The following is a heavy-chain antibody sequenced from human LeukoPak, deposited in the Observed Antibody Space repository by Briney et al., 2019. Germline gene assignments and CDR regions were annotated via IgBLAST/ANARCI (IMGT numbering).Heavy chain of an antibody. Sequence: GGSLRLSCAASGFTFSSYGMHWVRQAPGKGLEWVAVISYDGSNKYYADSVKGLFTISRDNSKNTLYLQMNSLRAEDTAVYCCAKPSGVVRGVIDPLGMDVWGQGTTVTVSS. V-gene: IGHV3-30*18. CDR2: ISYDGSNK. J-gene: IGHJ6*02. CDR1: GFTFSSYG. CDR3: AKPSGVVRGVIDPLGMDV. D-gene: IGHD3-10*01.